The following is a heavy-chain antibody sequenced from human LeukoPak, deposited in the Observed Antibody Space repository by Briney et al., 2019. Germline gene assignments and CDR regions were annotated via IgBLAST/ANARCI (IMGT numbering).Heavy chain of an antibody. CDR1: GFTFSSYW. CDR3: ARVHYLYSVVPAAIEGEWFDP. J-gene: IGHJ5*02. Sequence: GGSLRLSCAASGFTFSSYWMSWVRQAPGKGLEWVANIKQDGSEKYYVDSVKGRFTISRDNAKNSLYLQMNSLRAEDTAVYYCARVHYLYSVVPAAIEGEWFDPWGQGTLVTVSS. D-gene: IGHD2-2*01. V-gene: IGHV3-7*01. CDR2: IKQDGSEK.